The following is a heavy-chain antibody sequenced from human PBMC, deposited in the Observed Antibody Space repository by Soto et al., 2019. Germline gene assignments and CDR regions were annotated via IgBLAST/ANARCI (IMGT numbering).Heavy chain of an antibody. V-gene: IGHV4-59*01. CDR2: IHYSGST. Sequence: QVQLQESGPGLAKPSETLSLTCSVSGGSISTYYWSWIRQPPGKGLEWIGYIHYSGSTYSNPSLRARLTLSVDTSRNQVSLQLSSATAADTAVYYCARESAGSGRNNWCDPWGQRTLVTVSS. CDR1: GGSISTYY. CDR3: ARESAGSGRNNWCDP. D-gene: IGHD3-10*01. J-gene: IGHJ5*02.